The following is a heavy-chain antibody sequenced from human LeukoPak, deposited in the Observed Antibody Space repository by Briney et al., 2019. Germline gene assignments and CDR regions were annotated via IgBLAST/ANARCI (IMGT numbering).Heavy chain of an antibody. CDR3: ARVDTAMYANY. Sequence: ASVKVSCKASGYTFTSYAMHWVRQAPGQRLEWMGWINAGNGNTKYSQKFKGRVTITRDTSASTAYMELSSLRSEDTAVYYCARVDTAMYANYWGQGTLVTVSS. V-gene: IGHV1-3*01. CDR1: GYTFTSYA. D-gene: IGHD5-18*01. CDR2: INAGNGNT. J-gene: IGHJ4*02.